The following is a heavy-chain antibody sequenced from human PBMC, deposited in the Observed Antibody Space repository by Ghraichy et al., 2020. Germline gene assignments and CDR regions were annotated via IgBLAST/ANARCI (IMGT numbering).Heavy chain of an antibody. D-gene: IGHD3-10*01. Sequence: GGSLRLSCAASGFTFKSYAMHWVRQAPGKGLEWVAVLSFDGNDEFYADSVKGRFTISGDNSKNTLSLQMNSLRGKDTAVYYCAREPPPSMVRGENYGMDVWGQGTTVTVSS. V-gene: IGHV3-30-3*01. CDR1: GFTFKSYA. J-gene: IGHJ6*02. CDR2: LSFDGNDE. CDR3: AREPPPSMVRGENYGMDV.